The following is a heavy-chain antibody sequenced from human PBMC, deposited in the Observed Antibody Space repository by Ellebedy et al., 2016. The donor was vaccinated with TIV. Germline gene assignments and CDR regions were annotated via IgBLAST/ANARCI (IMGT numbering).Heavy chain of an antibody. V-gene: IGHV1-69*13. CDR2: IIPIFGTA. CDR3: ARGYYSSPFDP. Sequence: SVKVSXXASGGTFSSYAISWVRQTPGQGLEWMGGIIPIFGTANYAQKFQGRVTITADESTSTAYMELSSLRSEDTAVYYCARGYYSSPFDPWGQGTLVTVSS. J-gene: IGHJ5*02. CDR1: GGTFSSYA. D-gene: IGHD3-22*01.